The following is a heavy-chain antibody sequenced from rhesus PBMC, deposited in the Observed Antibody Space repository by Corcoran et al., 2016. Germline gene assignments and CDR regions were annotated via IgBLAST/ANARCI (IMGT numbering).Heavy chain of an antibody. CDR3: ARTDY. CDR1: AFTFCHYW. J-gene: IGHJ4*01. CDR2: VSGSRINT. V-gene: IGHV3S41*01. Sequence: EVPLVESGGGLVQPGGSLRLSCAASAFTFCHYWLYCCRQGPGKGLECVSSVSGSRINTYYPASVKGRFTIPRDNAKNTMYLQMNSRRAEDTAVYYCARTDYWGQGVLVTVSS.